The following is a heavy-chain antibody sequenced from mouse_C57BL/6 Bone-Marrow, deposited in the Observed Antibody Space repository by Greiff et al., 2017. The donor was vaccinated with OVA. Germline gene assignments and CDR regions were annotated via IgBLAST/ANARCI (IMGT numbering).Heavy chain of an antibody. D-gene: IGHD1-1*01. CDR1: GFTFSSYA. V-gene: IGHV5-4*03. Sequence: EVMLVESGGGLVKPGGSLKLSCAASGFTFSSYAMSWVRQTPEKRLAWVATISDGGSYTYYPDNVKGRFTISRDNAKNNLYLQMSHLKSEDTAMYYCARGDYGSSLAWFAYWGQGTLVTVSA. CDR3: ARGDYGSSLAWFAY. CDR2: ISDGGSYT. J-gene: IGHJ3*01.